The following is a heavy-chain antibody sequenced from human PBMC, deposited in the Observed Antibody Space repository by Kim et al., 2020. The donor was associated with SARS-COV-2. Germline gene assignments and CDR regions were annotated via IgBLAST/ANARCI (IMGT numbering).Heavy chain of an antibody. CDR2: A. Sequence: ANYAQKFQGRVTITADESTSTAYMELSSLRSEDTAVYYCARLQWGAFDIWGQGTMVTVSS. CDR3: ARLQWGAFDI. D-gene: IGHD1-26*01. V-gene: IGHV1-69*01. J-gene: IGHJ3*02.